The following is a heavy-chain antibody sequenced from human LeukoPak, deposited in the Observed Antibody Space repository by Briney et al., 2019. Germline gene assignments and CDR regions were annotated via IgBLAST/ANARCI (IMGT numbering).Heavy chain of an antibody. CDR1: GGSFSGYY. J-gene: IGHJ4*02. CDR2: INHSGST. D-gene: IGHD2-21*01. CDR3: ARAEHIVVVRAQGGFDY. V-gene: IGHV4-34*01. Sequence: SETLSLTCAVYGGSFSGYYWSWIRQPPGKGLEWIGEINHSGSTNYNPSLKSRVTISVDTSKNQFSLKLSSVTAADTAVYYCARAEHIVVVRAQGGFDYWGQGTLVTVSS.